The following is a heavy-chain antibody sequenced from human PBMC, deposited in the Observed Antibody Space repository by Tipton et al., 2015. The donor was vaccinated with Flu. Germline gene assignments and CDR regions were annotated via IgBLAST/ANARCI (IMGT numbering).Heavy chain of an antibody. D-gene: IGHD3-10*01. V-gene: IGHV4-59*12. CDR3: ARGSGSGTEMTFYV. CDR1: GGSFSNYY. J-gene: IGHJ4*02. Sequence: LRLSCTVSGGSFSNYYWNWIRQPPGKGLEWIGYIFYTGDTSYNPSLKSRVTMSVDTSKNQFSLRLTSVTAADTAVYYCARGSGSGTEMTFYVWGPGTVVTVSS. CDR2: IFYTGDT.